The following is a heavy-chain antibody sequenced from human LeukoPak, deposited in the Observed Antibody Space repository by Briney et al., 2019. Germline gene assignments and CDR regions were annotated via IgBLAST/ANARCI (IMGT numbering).Heavy chain of an antibody. V-gene: IGHV3-7*01. D-gene: IGHD3-10*01. CDR3: TRDGSMVRGIAGY. J-gene: IGHJ4*02. Sequence: GGSLRLSCEASGFDFSNYWMGWVRQAPGKGPEWVANIKKDGSEKYYVDSVKGRFTISRDNGKNSLYLQMDGLRAEDTAVYYCTRDGSMVRGIAGYWGQGTLVTVSS. CDR2: IKKDGSEK. CDR1: GFDFSNYW.